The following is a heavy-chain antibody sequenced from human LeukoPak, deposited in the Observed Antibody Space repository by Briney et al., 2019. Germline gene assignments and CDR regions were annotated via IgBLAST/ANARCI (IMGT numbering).Heavy chain of an antibody. CDR1: GFTFNNYR. J-gene: IGHJ4*02. D-gene: IGHD6-19*01. CDR3: ARLGGWYFDY. V-gene: IGHV3-7*05. CDR2: IKQDGSET. Sequence: PGGSLRLCCAASGFTFNNYRMSWVRQAPGKGLEWVANIKQDGSETYHVDSVQGRFTISRDNTKNSLYLQMNSLRAEDTAVYYCARLGGWYFDYWGQGTLVTVSS.